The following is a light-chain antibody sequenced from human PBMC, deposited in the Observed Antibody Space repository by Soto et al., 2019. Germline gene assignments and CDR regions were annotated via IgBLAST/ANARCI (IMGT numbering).Light chain of an antibody. CDR3: QQYGSSRGT. CDR2: GAS. V-gene: IGKV3-20*01. CDR1: QSVSSY. Sequence: EIVLTQSPGTLSLSPGEGATLSCRASQSVSSYLGWYQQKLGQAPRLIIYGASSRATGIPDRFSGSGSGTDFTLTISRLEPEDSAGYDCQQYGSSRGTFGGGTKVEIK. J-gene: IGKJ4*01.